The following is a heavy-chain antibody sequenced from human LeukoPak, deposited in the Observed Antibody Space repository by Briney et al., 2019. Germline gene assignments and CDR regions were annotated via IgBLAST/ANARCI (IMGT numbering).Heavy chain of an antibody. Sequence: GGSLRLSCAASGFNFYSYDMTWVRQAPGKGLEWVSSLSGGGEASYYADSAKGRFTISRDNANDNLYLQMNSLRVDDTAVYYCAKKWLGGYFDLWGRGTRVTVSS. J-gene: IGHJ3*01. D-gene: IGHD3-10*01. CDR3: AKKWLGGYFDL. V-gene: IGHV3-23*01. CDR1: GFNFYSYD. CDR2: LSGGGEAS.